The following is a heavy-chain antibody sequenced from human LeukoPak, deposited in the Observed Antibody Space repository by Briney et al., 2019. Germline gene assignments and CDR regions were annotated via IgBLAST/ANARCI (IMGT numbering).Heavy chain of an antibody. CDR1: GFTFSSYG. D-gene: IGHD3-16*02. CDR3: ARYTAYYDYVWGSYRPRYIDY. Sequence: GRSLRLSCAASGFTFSSYGMHWVRQAPGKGLEWVAVIWYDGSNKYYADSVKGRFTISRDNSKNTLYLQMNSLRAEDTAVYYCARYTAYYDYVWGSYRPRYIDYWGQGTLVTVSS. CDR2: IWYDGSNK. J-gene: IGHJ4*02. V-gene: IGHV3-33*01.